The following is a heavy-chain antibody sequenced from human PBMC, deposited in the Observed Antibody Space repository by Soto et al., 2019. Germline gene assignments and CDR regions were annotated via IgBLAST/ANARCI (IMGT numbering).Heavy chain of an antibody. CDR3: ASGRDYYDSSGYPRFDY. CDR1: GGTFSSYA. CDR2: MIPIFGTA. D-gene: IGHD3-22*01. Sequence: QVQLVQSGAEVQKPGSSVKVSCKASGGTFSSYAISWVRQAPGQGLEWMGGMIPIFGTANYAQKFQGRVTITADESTSTAYMELSSLRSEDTAVYYCASGRDYYDSSGYPRFDYWGQGTLVTVSS. V-gene: IGHV1-69*01. J-gene: IGHJ4*02.